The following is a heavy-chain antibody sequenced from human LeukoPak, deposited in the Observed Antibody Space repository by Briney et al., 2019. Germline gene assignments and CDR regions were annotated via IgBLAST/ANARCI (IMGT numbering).Heavy chain of an antibody. Sequence: PGRSLRLSCAASGFASSNYWMNWVRQAPGKGLDWVAIIRQEGGEKLYVDFVKGRFTISRDNAKNSLYLQMNSLRAEDTAVYYCVAGSGWLPDYWGQGTQVTVSS. D-gene: IGHD6-19*01. J-gene: IGHJ4*02. V-gene: IGHV3-7*01. CDR1: GFASSNYW. CDR2: IRQEGGEK. CDR3: VAGSGWLPDY.